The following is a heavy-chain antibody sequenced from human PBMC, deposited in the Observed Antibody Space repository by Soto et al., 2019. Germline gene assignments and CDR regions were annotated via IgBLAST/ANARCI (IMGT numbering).Heavy chain of an antibody. J-gene: IGHJ4*02. V-gene: IGHV3-23*01. CDR3: AKAPHYRGSGSYFPFDY. Sequence: GGSLRLSCAASGFTFSSYAMSWVRQAPGKGLEWVSAISGSGGSTYYADSVRGRFTISRDNSKNTLYLQMDSLRAEDTAVYYCAKAPHYRGSGSYFPFDYWGQGSLVTVSS. CDR2: ISGSGGST. D-gene: IGHD3-10*01. CDR1: GFTFSSYA.